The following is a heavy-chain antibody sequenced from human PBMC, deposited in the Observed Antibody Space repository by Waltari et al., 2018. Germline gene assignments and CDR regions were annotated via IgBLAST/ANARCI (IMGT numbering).Heavy chain of an antibody. Sequence: QVQLQESGPGLVKPSETLSLTCDVSGYSIDRGSFWGWIRQPPGKGLEWIGTIFHAGFTYYSPSLKGRVTMSVDKSKNQFSLNLSSVTAADTAVYYCARAPGVAAAAYFDYWGQGILVTVSS. D-gene: IGHD6-13*01. J-gene: IGHJ4*02. CDR2: IFHAGFT. CDR1: GYSIDRGSF. CDR3: ARAPGVAAAAYFDY. V-gene: IGHV4-38-2*01.